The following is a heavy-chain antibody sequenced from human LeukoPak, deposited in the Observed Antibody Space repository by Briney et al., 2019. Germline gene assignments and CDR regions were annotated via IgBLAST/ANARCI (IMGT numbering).Heavy chain of an antibody. D-gene: IGHD1-26*01. CDR2: FYYSGST. CDR1: GGSISSGGYY. J-gene: IGHJ5*02. CDR3: ARDASGDWFDP. V-gene: IGHV4-31*03. Sequence: PSETLSLTCTVSGGSISSGGYYWSWIRQHPGKGLEWIGYFYYSGSTYYNPSLKSRVTISVDTSKNQFSLKLSSVTAADTAVYYCARDASGDWFDPWGQGTLVTVSS.